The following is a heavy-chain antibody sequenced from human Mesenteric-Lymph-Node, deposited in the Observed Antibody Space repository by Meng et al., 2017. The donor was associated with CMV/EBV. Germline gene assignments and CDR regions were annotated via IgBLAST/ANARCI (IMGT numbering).Heavy chain of an antibody. V-gene: IGHV3-15*01. CDR3: NTMGLNRYCGRQTNCLGGH. Sequence: GGSLRLSCAASGLTLSDSWRHWVRQAPEKGLEWVGRIKNKGEGGTTDYAASVKGRFNISMNESKNTLFLQMNSLQIEDTATYSCNTMGLNRYCGRQTNCLGGHWGQGTRVTVSS. D-gene: IGHD2-21*01. CDR2: IKNKGEGGTT. J-gene: IGHJ4*02. CDR1: GLTLSDSW.